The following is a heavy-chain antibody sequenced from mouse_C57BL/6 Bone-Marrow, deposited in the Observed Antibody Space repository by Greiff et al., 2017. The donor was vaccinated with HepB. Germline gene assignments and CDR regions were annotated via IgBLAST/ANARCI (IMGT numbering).Heavy chain of an antibody. D-gene: IGHD2-2*01. CDR1: GYTFTGYW. CDR2: ILPGSVST. V-gene: IGHV1-9*01. Sequence: VQLQQSGAELMKPGASVKLSCKATGYTFTGYWIEWVKQRPGHGLEWIGEILPGSVSTNYNEKLKGKATFTEDTSTNTAYMQLSSLTNEDSAIYYCARGDYGYDLFAYWGQVTLVTVSA. CDR3: ARGDYGYDLFAY. J-gene: IGHJ3*01.